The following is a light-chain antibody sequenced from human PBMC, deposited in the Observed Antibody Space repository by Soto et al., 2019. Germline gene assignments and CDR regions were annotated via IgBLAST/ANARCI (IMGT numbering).Light chain of an antibody. V-gene: IGKV1-39*01. CDR1: QSISTY. CDR2: DAS. J-gene: IGKJ5*01. Sequence: DIQMTQSPSSLSASVGNRVTITCRASQSISTYLNWYQKTQGKAPNLLIYDASRLQSGVPSRFSGSGGGTDFTLSFSSVQPEDFATYFCQQSYMAPITFGQGTRLEIK. CDR3: QQSYMAPIT.